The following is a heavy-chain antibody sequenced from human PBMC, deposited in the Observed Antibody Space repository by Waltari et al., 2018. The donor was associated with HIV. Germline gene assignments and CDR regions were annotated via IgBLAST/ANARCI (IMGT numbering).Heavy chain of an antibody. V-gene: IGHV3-21*01. J-gene: IGHJ5*02. CDR3: ARGPSSGWSWFDP. D-gene: IGHD6-19*01. Sequence: EVRLLESGGGLVRPGGSLRLSCAASGFRFSDYNMNWVRQGPGKGLEWVASSGSLQNFIHYADSVKGRFTVSRDNAKNSLYLQMNSLTAEDTAVDYCARGPSSGWSWFDPWGQGTLVTVSS. CDR2: SGSLQNFI. CDR1: GFRFSDYN.